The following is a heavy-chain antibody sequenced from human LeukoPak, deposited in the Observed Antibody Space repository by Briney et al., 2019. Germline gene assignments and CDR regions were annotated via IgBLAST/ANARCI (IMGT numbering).Heavy chain of an antibody. CDR1: GFTFSSYS. CDR2: ISSSSSYI. CDR3: ARDRCSSTSCYRAFDI. D-gene: IGHD2-2*01. V-gene: IGHV3-21*01. Sequence: GGSLRLSCAASGFTFSSYSMNWVRQAPGKGLEWVSSISSSSSYIYYAHSVKGRFTISRDNAKNSLYLQMNSLRAEDTAVYYCARDRCSSTSCYRAFDIWGQGTMVTVSS. J-gene: IGHJ3*02.